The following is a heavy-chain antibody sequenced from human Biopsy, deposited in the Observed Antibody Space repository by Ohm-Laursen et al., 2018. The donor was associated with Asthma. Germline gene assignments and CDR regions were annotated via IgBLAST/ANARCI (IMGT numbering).Heavy chain of an antibody. J-gene: IGHJ6*02. V-gene: IGHV4-30-4*01. CDR1: GAYIGSRDHH. CDR2: VFWSGTT. CDR3: ARVASYGDLYFGIDV. Sequence: TLSLTCTVGGAYIGSRDHHWSWIRQSPGTGLEWIGFVFWSGTTHYNRSLERRLSISIDTTRNEFSMTLRSVTAVDTAVYFCARVASYGDLYFGIDVWGPGTTVSVS. D-gene: IGHD4-17*01.